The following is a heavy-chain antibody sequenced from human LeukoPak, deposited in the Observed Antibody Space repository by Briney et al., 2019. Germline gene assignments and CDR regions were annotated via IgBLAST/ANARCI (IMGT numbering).Heavy chain of an antibody. D-gene: IGHD6-13*01. CDR2: INHSGST. CDR1: GGSFIGYY. Sequence: PSETLSLTCAVYGGSFIGYYWSWIRQPPGKGLEWIGEINHSGSTNYNPSLKSRVTISVDTSKDQFSLKLSSVTAADTAVYYCAGIAAAGTDYWGQGTLVTVSS. V-gene: IGHV4-34*01. CDR3: AGIAAAGTDY. J-gene: IGHJ4*02.